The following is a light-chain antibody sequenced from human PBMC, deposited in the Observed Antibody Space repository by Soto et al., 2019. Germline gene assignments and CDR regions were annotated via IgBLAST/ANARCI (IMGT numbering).Light chain of an antibody. CDR3: QSYDSNLSGDYV. CDR2: DNT. J-gene: IGLJ1*01. CDR1: SSNIGAGYD. V-gene: IGLV1-40*01. Sequence: QAVVTQPPSVSGAPGQRVTISCTGSSSNIGAGYDVHWYQQLPGTAPKLLIYDNTNRPSGVPDRFSGSKSGTSASLAITGLQAEDEADYYCQSYDSNLSGDYVFGSGTKLTVL.